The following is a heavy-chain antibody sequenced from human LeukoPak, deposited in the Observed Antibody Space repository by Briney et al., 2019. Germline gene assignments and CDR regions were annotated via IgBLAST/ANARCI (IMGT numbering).Heavy chain of an antibody. Sequence: GGSLRLSCAASGFNFSSYSMNWVRQAPGKGLEWVSYISSSSSTIYYADSVKGRFTISRDNAKNSLYLQMNSLRAEDTAVYYCARPSYDILTGYSQFDPWGQGTLVTVSS. V-gene: IGHV3-48*01. CDR2: ISSSSSTI. CDR1: GFNFSSYS. CDR3: ARPSYDILTGYSQFDP. J-gene: IGHJ5*02. D-gene: IGHD3-9*01.